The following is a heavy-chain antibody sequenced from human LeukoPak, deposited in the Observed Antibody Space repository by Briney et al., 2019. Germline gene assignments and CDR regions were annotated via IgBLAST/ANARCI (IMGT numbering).Heavy chain of an antibody. CDR3: AXXXXXXXRRLWFDP. V-gene: IGHV1-2*02. CDR1: GYTFTGYY. J-gene: IGHJ5*02. CDR2: INPNSGGT. Sequence: GASVKVSCKASGYTFTGYYMHWVRQAPGQGLEWMGWINPNSGGTNYAQKFQGRVTMTRDTSISTAYMELSRLRSDDTAVYYCAXXXXXXXRRLWFDPWGQGTLVAVSS.